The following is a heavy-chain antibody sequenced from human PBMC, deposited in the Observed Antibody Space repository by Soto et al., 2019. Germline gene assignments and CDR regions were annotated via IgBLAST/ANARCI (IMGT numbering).Heavy chain of an antibody. D-gene: IGHD3-3*01. CDR2: IYPGDSDT. J-gene: IGHJ5*02. V-gene: IGHV5-51*01. CDR3: ARHEGYDFWSGYWSDP. Sequence: GESLKISCKGSGYSFTSYWIGWVRQMPGKGLEWMGIIYPGDSDTRYSPSFQGQVTISADKPISTAYLQWSSLKASDTAMYYCARHEGYDFWSGYWSDPWGQGTLVTVSS. CDR1: GYSFTSYW.